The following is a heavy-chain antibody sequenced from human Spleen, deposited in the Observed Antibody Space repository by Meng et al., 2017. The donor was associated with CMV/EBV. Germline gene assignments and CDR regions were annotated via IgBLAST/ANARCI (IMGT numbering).Heavy chain of an antibody. D-gene: IGHD3-22*01. CDR2: ISYDGSNK. V-gene: IGHV3-30*03. Sequence: GGSLRLSCAASGFSFTTHWMHWVRQVPGKGLEWVAVISYDGSNKYTADSVQGRLTISRDNSKNNLYLQMNSLTVEDTAVYYCVRDQGGESMIAVLIERFGMDVWGQGTTVTVSS. CDR3: VRDQGGESMIAVLIERFGMDV. CDR1: GFSFTTHW. J-gene: IGHJ6*02.